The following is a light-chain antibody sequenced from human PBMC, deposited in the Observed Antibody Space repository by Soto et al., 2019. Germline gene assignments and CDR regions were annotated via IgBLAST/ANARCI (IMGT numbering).Light chain of an antibody. Sequence: EIVLTQSPGTLPLSPGERATLSCRASQSVGGNYLTWYQQKPGQAPRLLIYGASSRATGIPDRFSGSGSGTDFTLTISRLEPEDFAVYYCQQYGSSPWTFGQGTKVDI. J-gene: IGKJ1*01. V-gene: IGKV3-20*01. CDR1: QSVGGNY. CDR2: GAS. CDR3: QQYGSSPWT.